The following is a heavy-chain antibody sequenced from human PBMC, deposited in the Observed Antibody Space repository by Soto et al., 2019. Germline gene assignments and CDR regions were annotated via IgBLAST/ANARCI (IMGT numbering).Heavy chain of an antibody. CDR2: IKPDGSEK. CDR1: RFTFGSYA. CDR3: ARDFSGYYDSSGPSRDY. V-gene: IGHV3-7*04. Sequence: GGSLRLSCAASRFTFGSYAMGWVRQAPGKGLEWVANIKPDGSEKYYADSVKGRFTISRDNAENSVDLQMNSLRAEDTAVYFCARDFSGYYDSSGPSRDYW. J-gene: IGHJ4*01. D-gene: IGHD3-22*01.